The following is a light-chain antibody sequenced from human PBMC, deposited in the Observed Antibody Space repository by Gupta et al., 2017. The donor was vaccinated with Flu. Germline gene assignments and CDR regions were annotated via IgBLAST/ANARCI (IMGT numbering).Light chain of an antibody. J-gene: IGKJ4*01. Sequence: DSQMTQSPSSLSAFVGDTVIITCRASQDINRWLAWYQQRPEEAPKPLIFVASDLQSGIPSRFSGTGSGTHFTLTINNLQPEDFATYYCQQYETDPLTFGGGTKVEIK. CDR3: QQYETDPLT. CDR2: VAS. CDR1: QDINRW. V-gene: IGKV1D-16*01.